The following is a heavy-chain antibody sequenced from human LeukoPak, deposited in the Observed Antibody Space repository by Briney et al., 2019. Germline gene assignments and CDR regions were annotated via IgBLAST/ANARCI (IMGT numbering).Heavy chain of an antibody. J-gene: IGHJ6*01. CDR3: AKMKGHPLPKYYMDV. CDR2: LSGSGDNT. D-gene: IGHD1-26*01. CDR1: GSTLSAFA. Sequence: GGSRRPSCPPPGSTLSAFALAWVAGTRGKGLRWSPVLSGSGDNTLYADSVKGRFTISRDNSKNTLYLEMNSLRAEDTAIYYCAKMKGHPLPKYYMDVWGQGTTVTVSS. V-gene: IGHV3-23*01.